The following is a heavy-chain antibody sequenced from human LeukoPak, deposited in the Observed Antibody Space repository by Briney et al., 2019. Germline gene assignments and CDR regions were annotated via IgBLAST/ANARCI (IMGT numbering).Heavy chain of an antibody. CDR2: MNPNSGNT. V-gene: IGHV1-8*01. D-gene: IGHD4-17*01. J-gene: IGHJ4*02. Sequence: ASVKVSCKASGYTFTSYDINWVRQATGQGLEWMGWMNPNSGNTGYAQKFQGRVTMTRNTSISTAYMELSSLRSEDTAVYYCARGPFYGDYIDYWGQGALVTVSS. CDR1: GYTFTSYD. CDR3: ARGPFYGDYIDY.